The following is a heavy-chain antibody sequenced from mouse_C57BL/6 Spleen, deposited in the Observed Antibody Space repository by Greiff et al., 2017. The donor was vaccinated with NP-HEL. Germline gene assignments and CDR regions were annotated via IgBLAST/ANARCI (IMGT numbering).Heavy chain of an antibody. CDR3: TRSDDGPLRALDY. CDR2: IDPETGGT. Sequence: VQLQESGAELVRPGASVKLSCTASGYTFTDYEMHWVKQTPEHGLEWIGAIDPETGGTDYTQKFKGKAILTADKSSSTAYMELRSLTSEDAAVYYCTRSDDGPLRALDYWGQGTSVTVSS. CDR1: GYTFTDYE. D-gene: IGHD1-1*01. J-gene: IGHJ4*01. V-gene: IGHV1-15*01.